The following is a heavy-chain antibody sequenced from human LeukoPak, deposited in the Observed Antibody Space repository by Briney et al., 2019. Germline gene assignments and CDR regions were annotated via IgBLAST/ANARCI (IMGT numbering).Heavy chain of an antibody. V-gene: IGHV3-30*03. D-gene: IGHD6-13*01. CDR2: ISYDGSNK. J-gene: IGHJ4*02. CDR1: GFTFSSYG. Sequence: GGSLRLSCAASGFTFSSYGMHWVRQAPGKGLEWVAVISYDGSNKYYADSVKGRFTISRDNAKNSLYLQMNSLRAEDTAVYYCAREIERSSCPSFDYWGQGTLVTVSS. CDR3: AREIERSSCPSFDY.